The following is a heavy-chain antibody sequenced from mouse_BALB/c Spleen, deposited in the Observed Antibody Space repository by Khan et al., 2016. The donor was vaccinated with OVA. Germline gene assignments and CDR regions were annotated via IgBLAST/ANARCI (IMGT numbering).Heavy chain of an antibody. CDR2: INPTTNYT. V-gene: IGHV1-7*01. CDR1: GYTFINYW. Sequence: QVQLQQSGAELAKPGASVKMSCKTSGYTFINYWILWVKQRPGQGLEWIGYINPTTNYTEFNQNFKDNATLTSDRSSSTAYMQLSSLTSEDSAVYYCARRGLRWDFDYWGQGTTLTVSS. CDR3: ARRGLRWDFDY. J-gene: IGHJ2*01. D-gene: IGHD1-1*01.